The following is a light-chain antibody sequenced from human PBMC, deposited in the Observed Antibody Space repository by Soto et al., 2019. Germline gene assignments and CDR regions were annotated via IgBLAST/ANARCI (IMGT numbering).Light chain of an antibody. V-gene: IGLV1-40*01. Sequence: QSVLTQPPSVSGATGQRVTISCTGSSSNIGANYDVHWYQHLPGTAPKPLIYGNNNRPSGVPDRFSGSKSDTSASLAITGLQAEDDADYYCQSYDSSLSGWVFGGGTKVTVL. CDR3: QSYDSSLSGWV. CDR1: SSNIGANYD. CDR2: GNN. J-gene: IGLJ3*02.